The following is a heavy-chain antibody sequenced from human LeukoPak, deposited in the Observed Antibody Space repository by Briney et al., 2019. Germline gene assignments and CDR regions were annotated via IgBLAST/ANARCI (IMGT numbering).Heavy chain of an antibody. CDR1: GFTFSSSG. CDR3: AKHGNNNAFDI. CDR2: IRFDGSDK. D-gene: IGHD1/OR15-1a*01. Sequence: GGSLRLSCAASGFTFSSSGMHWVRQAPGKGLEWVVFIRFDGSDKFYADSVKGRFSISRDNSKNTLYLQMNRLRAEDTAVYYCAKHGNNNAFDIWGQGTMVTVSS. J-gene: IGHJ3*02. V-gene: IGHV3-30*02.